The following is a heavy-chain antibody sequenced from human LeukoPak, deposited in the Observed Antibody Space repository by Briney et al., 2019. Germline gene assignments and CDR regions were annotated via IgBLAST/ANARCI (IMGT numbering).Heavy chain of an antibody. CDR3: AKDRDYYGSGSLPDY. V-gene: IGHV3-23*01. CDR1: GFTFSSYA. Sequence: PGGSLRLSCAASGFTFSSYAMSWVRQAPGKGLEWVSAISGSSGSTYYADSVKGRFTISRDNSKNTLYLQMNSLRAEDTAVYYCAKDRDYYGSGSLPDYWGQGTLVTVSS. CDR2: ISGSSGST. J-gene: IGHJ4*02. D-gene: IGHD3-10*01.